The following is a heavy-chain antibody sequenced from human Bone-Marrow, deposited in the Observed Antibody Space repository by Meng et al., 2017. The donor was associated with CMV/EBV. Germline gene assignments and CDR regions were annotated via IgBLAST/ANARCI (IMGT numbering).Heavy chain of an antibody. Sequence: ASVKVSCKASGYTFTGYYMHWVRQAPGQGLEWMGWINPNSGGTNYALKFQGRVTMTRDTSISTAYMELSRLRSDDTAVYYCARDIEDYDFWSASGERYYYYYGMDVWGQGTTVTVSS. CDR1: GYTFTGYY. J-gene: IGHJ6*02. CDR2: INPNSGGT. D-gene: IGHD3-3*01. V-gene: IGHV1-2*02. CDR3: ARDIEDYDFWSASGERYYYYYGMDV.